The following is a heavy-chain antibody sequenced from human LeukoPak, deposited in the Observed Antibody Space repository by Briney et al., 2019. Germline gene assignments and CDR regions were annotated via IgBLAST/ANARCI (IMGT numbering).Heavy chain of an antibody. V-gene: IGHV1-18*01. Sequence: ASVKVSCKASGYTFTNYGISWVRQAPGQGLEWMGWISAYNGNTKYAQKFQGRVTMTTDTSTSTAYMELRSLRSDDTAMYYCARDQVRIVAHYYMDVWGKGTTVTISS. CDR1: GYTFTNYG. J-gene: IGHJ6*03. CDR3: ARDQVRIVAHYYMDV. D-gene: IGHD2-21*01. CDR2: ISAYNGNT.